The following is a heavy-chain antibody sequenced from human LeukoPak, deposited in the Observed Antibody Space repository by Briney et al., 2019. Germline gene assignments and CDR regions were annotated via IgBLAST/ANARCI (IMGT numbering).Heavy chain of an antibody. D-gene: IGHD1-26*01. CDR2: ISYSGST. Sequence: KPSETLSLTCTVSGGSISSYYWSWIRQPPGKGLEWIGYISYSGSTNYNPSLKSRVTISGHTSKNQFSLKLSSVTAADTAVYYCARDRRRELLHAFDIWGQGTMVTASS. CDR1: GGSISSYY. CDR3: ARDRRRELLHAFDI. J-gene: IGHJ3*02. V-gene: IGHV4-59*01.